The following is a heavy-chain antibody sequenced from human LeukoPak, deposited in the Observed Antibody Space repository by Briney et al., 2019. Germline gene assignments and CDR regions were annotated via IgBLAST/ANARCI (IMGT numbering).Heavy chain of an antibody. D-gene: IGHD2-15*01. Sequence: EASVKVSCKASGGTFSSYAISWVRQAPGQGLEWMGRIIPIFGIANYAQKFQGRVTITADKSTSTAYMELSSLRSEDTAVYYCATVVPNDYYYYYGMDVWGQGTTATVSS. CDR2: IIPIFGIA. CDR1: GGTFSSYA. CDR3: ATVVPNDYYYYYGMDV. J-gene: IGHJ6*02. V-gene: IGHV1-69*04.